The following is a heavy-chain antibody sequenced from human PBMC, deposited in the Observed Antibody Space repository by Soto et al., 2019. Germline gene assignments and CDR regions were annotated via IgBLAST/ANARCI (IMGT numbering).Heavy chain of an antibody. Sequence: GESLKISCNGSGYIFSSYWIGWVRQVPGKGLEWMGNIYPGDSDTRYSPSFQGHVTISIDKSINTAYLQWTSLRASDTAMYYCARPYGGNSPFFDYWGQGSLVTVSS. CDR2: IYPGDSDT. J-gene: IGHJ4*01. CDR3: ARPYGGNSPFFDY. CDR1: GYIFSSYW. D-gene: IGHD4-17*01. V-gene: IGHV5-51*01.